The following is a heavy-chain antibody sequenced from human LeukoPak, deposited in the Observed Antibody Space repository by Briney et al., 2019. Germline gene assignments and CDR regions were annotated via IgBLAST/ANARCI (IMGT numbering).Heavy chain of an antibody. CDR2: INVKSGAT. V-gene: IGHV1-2*06. Sequence: ASVKVSCKASGYTFIDYYFNWVREAPGQGPEWMGRINVKSGATDYAQKFQGRVTVTRDTSISTAYMELSSLRSDDTAVYYCARVGRESSTGWLDYWGQGTLVTVSS. J-gene: IGHJ4*02. CDR3: ARVGRESSTGWLDY. D-gene: IGHD6-19*01. CDR1: GYTFIDYY.